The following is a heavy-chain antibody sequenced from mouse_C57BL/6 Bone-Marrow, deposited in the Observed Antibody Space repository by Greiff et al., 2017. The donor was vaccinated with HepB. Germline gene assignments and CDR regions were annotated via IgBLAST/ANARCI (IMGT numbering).Heavy chain of an antibody. Sequence: VKLQESGAELVRPGASVTLSCKASGYTFTDYEMHWVKQTPVHGLEWIGAIDPETGGTAYNQKFKGKAILTADKSSSTAYMELRSLTSEDSAVYYCTSRDGYYDYFDYWGQGTTLTVSS. V-gene: IGHV1-15*01. J-gene: IGHJ2*01. CDR1: GYTFTDYE. D-gene: IGHD2-3*01. CDR3: TSRDGYYDYFDY. CDR2: IDPETGGT.